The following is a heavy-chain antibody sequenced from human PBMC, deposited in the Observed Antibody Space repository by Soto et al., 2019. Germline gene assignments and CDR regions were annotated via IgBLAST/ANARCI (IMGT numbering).Heavy chain of an antibody. CDR1: GGTFSSYA. D-gene: IGHD2-2*01. CDR3: ARDGCSSTSCYNSAFDY. J-gene: IGHJ4*02. Sequence: GASVKVSCKASGGTFSSYAISWARQAPGQGLEWMGGIIPIFGTANYAQKFQGRVTITADESTSTAYMELSSLRSEDTAVYYCARDGCSSTSCYNSAFDYWGQGTLVTVSS. V-gene: IGHV1-69*13. CDR2: IIPIFGTA.